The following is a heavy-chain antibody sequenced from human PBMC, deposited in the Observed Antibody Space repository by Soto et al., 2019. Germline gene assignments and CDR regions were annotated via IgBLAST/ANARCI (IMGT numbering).Heavy chain of an antibody. CDR2: ISAYIGDT. V-gene: IGHV1-18*01. Sequence: QVQLVQSGSEVKKPGASVTVSCRASGYVFSNYGIIWVRQAPGQGLEWMGSISAYIGDTNYVQKVQDRVAMTTYTSRNTAYMELRSLRSDDTAVYYCARELASGSNAFDIWGQWTMVTVSS. D-gene: IGHD6-13*01. J-gene: IGHJ3*02. CDR3: ARELASGSNAFDI. CDR1: GYVFSNYG.